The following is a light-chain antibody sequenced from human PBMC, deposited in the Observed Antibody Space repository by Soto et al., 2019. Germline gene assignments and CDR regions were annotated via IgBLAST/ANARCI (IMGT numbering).Light chain of an antibody. CDR1: QSVSSDY. J-gene: IGKJ3*01. CDR2: GAS. V-gene: IGKV3-20*01. Sequence: EIVLTQSPGTLSLSPGERATLSCRASQSVSSDYLAWYQQRPGQAPRLLIFGASSRATDIPDRFSGSGSGTDFTLTISRLEPEDFAVYYCQQYGTSPFTFGRGTKVDIK. CDR3: QQYGTSPFT.